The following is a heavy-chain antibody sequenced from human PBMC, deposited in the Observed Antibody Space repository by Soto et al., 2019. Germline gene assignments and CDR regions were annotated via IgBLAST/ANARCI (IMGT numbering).Heavy chain of an antibody. D-gene: IGHD2-2*01. Sequence: HPGGSLRLSCAASGFTFSSYAMHWVRQAPGKGLEWVAVISYDGSNKYYADSVKGRFTISRDNSKNTLYLQMNSLRAEDTAVYYCASTYSRSSTSPYHFDYWGQGTLVTVSS. V-gene: IGHV3-30-3*01. CDR3: ASTYSRSSTSPYHFDY. J-gene: IGHJ4*02. CDR1: GFTFSSYA. CDR2: ISYDGSNK.